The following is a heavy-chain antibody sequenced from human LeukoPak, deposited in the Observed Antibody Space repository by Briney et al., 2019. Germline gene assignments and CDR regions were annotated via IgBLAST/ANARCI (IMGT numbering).Heavy chain of an antibody. J-gene: IGHJ6*02. CDR1: GFTVSSNY. V-gene: IGHV3-53*04. CDR2: IYSGGST. D-gene: IGHD4/OR15-4a*01. Sequence: GGSLRLSCAASGFTVSSNYMSWARQAPGKGLEWVSVIYSGGSTYYADSVKGRFTISRHNSKNTLYLQMNSLRAEDTAVYYCARVANDYYYYGMDVWGQGTTVTVSS. CDR3: ARVANDYYYYGMDV.